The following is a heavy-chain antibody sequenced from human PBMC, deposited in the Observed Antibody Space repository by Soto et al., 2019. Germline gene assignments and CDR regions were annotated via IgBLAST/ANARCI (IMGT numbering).Heavy chain of an antibody. CDR2: IKSKTDGGTT. D-gene: IGHD4-4*01. V-gene: IGHV3-15*07. J-gene: IGHJ4*02. Sequence: RGSLKISCAASGFTFSNAWMNWVRQAPGKGLEWVGRIKSKTDGGTTDYAAPVKGRFTISRDDSKNTLYLQMNSLKTEDTAVYYCTARAQNLPPPSNYDYWGQGTLVTVSS. CDR1: GFTFSNAW. CDR3: TARAQNLPPPSNYDY.